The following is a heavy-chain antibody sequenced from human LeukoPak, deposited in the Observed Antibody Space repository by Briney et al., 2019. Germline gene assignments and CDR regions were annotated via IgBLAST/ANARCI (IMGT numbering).Heavy chain of an antibody. Sequence: PSETLSLTCAVYGGSFSGYYWSRIRQPPGKGLEWIGEINHSGSTNYNPSLKSRVTISVDTSKNQFSLKLSSVTAADTAVYYCARGFPYDSSGYYYYYYGMDVWGQGTTVTVSS. V-gene: IGHV4-34*01. D-gene: IGHD3-22*01. CDR1: GGSFSGYY. CDR2: INHSGST. J-gene: IGHJ6*02. CDR3: ARGFPYDSSGYYYYYYGMDV.